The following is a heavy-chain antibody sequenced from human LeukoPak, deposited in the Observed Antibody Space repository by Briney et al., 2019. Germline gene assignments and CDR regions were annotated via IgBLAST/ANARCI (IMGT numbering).Heavy chain of an antibody. CDR3: ARHTYASSSPFGD. J-gene: IGHJ4*02. CDR2: IYYTGTT. D-gene: IGHD6-6*01. Sequence: SETLSLTCTVSGGSLNTGSYYWAWVRQSPGKGLEWIGSIYYTGTTYYNPSLKSRLTISMDTSKNQISLRLTSVSAADTGVFYCARHTYASSSPFGDWGQGTLVTVSS. V-gene: IGHV4-39*01. CDR1: GGSLNTGSYY.